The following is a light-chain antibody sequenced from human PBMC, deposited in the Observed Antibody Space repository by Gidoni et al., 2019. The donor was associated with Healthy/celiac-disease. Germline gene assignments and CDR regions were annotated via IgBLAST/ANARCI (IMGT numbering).Light chain of an antibody. CDR3: CSYAGSVV. CDR1: SSDVGSYNL. J-gene: IGLJ2*01. CDR2: EGS. Sequence: QSALTQPSPASGSPGQSITISCTGTSSDVGSYNLVSWYQQHPGKAPKLMIYEGSKRPSGVSNRFSGSKSGNTASLTISGLQVEDEADYYCCSYAGSVVFGGGTKLTVL. V-gene: IGLV2-23*01.